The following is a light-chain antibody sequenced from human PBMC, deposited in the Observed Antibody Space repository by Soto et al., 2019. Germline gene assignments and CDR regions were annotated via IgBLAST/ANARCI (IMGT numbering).Light chain of an antibody. Sequence: EILLPQSPGTLSLSPGASATLSCRATQSVSGNYLAWYQQKPAQAPRLLLYDASKRATGIPARFSGSGSATDFTLTISSLEPEDLAVYYCQQRSNWPQITFGQGTRLEIK. CDR3: QQRSNWPQIT. V-gene: IGKV3-11*01. CDR1: QSVSGNY. CDR2: DAS. J-gene: IGKJ5*01.